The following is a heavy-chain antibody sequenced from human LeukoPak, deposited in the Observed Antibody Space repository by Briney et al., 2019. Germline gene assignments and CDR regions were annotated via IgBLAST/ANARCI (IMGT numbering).Heavy chain of an antibody. CDR3: AKEGKTRNWNYYQAKPVY. CDR2: ISSSSSYI. V-gene: IGHV3-21*04. D-gene: IGHD1-7*01. CDR1: GFTFSSYS. J-gene: IGHJ4*02. Sequence: PGGSLRLSCAASGFTFSSYSMNWVRQAPGKGLEWVSCISSSSSYIYYADSVKGRFTISRDNSKNTLYLQMNSLRVEDTAVYYCAKEGKTRNWNYYQAKPVYWGQGTLVTVSS.